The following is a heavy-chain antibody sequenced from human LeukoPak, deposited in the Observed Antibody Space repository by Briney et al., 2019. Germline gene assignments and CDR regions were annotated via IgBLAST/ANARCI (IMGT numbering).Heavy chain of an antibody. V-gene: IGHV4-39*07. J-gene: IGHJ3*02. CDR2: IYYSGST. CDR1: GGSISSSSYY. D-gene: IGHD3-3*01. Sequence: SETLSLTCTASGGSISSSSYYWGWIRQPPGKGLEWIGSIYYSGSTYYNPSLKSRVTMSVDTSKNQFSLKLSSVTAADTAVYYCARDPGHHTYYDFWSGYYADAFDIWGQGTMVTVSS. CDR3: ARDPGHHTYYDFWSGYYADAFDI.